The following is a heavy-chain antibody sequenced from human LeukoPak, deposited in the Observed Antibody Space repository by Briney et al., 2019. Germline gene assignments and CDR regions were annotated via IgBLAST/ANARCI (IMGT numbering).Heavy chain of an antibody. J-gene: IGHJ4*02. V-gene: IGHV4-59*10. CDR3: ARVTAYCSSTSCYYYFDY. D-gene: IGHD2-2*01. CDR1: GGSFSSYY. Sequence: SETLSLTCAVYGGSFSSYYWSWIRQPAGKGLEWIGRIYTSGSTNYNPSLKSRVAMSVDTSKNQFSLKLSSVTAADTAVYYCARVTAYCSSTSCYYYFDYWGQGTLVTVSS. CDR2: IYTSGST.